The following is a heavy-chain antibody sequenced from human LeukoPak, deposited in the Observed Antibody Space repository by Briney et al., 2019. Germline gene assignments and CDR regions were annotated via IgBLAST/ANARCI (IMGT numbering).Heavy chain of an antibody. CDR1: GFTFSSYE. J-gene: IGHJ4*02. D-gene: IGHD6-13*01. CDR3: AKTYEGIAAAGTGFIDY. Sequence: GGSLRLSRAASGFTFSSYEINWVRQAPGKGLEWGSYISTSGYTKYYADSVKGRFTISRDNSKNTLYLQMNSLRAEDTAVYYCAKTYEGIAAAGTGFIDYWGQGTLVTVSS. V-gene: IGHV3-48*03. CDR2: ISTSGYTK.